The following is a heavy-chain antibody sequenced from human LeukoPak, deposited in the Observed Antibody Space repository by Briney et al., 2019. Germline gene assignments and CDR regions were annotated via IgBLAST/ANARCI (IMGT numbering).Heavy chain of an antibody. Sequence: ASVKVSCKASGGTLSSFYISWVRQAPGQGREWMGGIIPMFGTANYAQKFQGRVTMTPDKSTSTAYMELSSLRSEYMSVYYCARDGDDYGDDSGYWGQGTLVTVSS. D-gene: IGHD4-17*01. J-gene: IGHJ4*02. CDR2: IIPMFGTA. CDR1: GGTLSSFY. CDR3: ARDGDDYGDDSGY. V-gene: IGHV1-69*06.